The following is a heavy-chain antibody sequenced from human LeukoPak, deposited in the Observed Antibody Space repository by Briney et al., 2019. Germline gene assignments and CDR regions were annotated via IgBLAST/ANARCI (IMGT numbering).Heavy chain of an antibody. D-gene: IGHD3-10*01. CDR1: GFTFSNAW. J-gene: IGHJ3*02. CDR2: IKSKTDGGTT. CDR3: TTHSITRSAFDI. Sequence: GGSLRLSCAASGFTFSNAWMSWVRQAPGKGLEWVSRIKSKTDGGTTEYAAPVKGRFTISRDDSKTTLYLQMNSLETEDTAVYYCTTHSITRSAFDIWGQGTMVTVSS. V-gene: IGHV3-15*01.